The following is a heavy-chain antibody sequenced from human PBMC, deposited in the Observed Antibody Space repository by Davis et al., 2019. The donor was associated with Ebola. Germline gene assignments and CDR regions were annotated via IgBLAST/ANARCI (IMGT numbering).Heavy chain of an antibody. Sequence: ASVKVSCKASGGTFTSYYMHWVRQAPGQGLEWMGWINPNSGGTNYAQKFQGWVTMTRDTSISTAYMELSRLRSDDTAVYYCARDGTSAAGAPFDYWGQGTLVTVSS. CDR3: ARDGTSAAGAPFDY. D-gene: IGHD6-13*01. V-gene: IGHV1-2*04. J-gene: IGHJ4*02. CDR1: GGTFTSYY. CDR2: INPNSGGT.